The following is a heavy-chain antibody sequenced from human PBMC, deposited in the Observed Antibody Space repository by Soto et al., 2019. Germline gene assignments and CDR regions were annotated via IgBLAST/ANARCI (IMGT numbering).Heavy chain of an antibody. CDR1: GGSISSSSYY. J-gene: IGHJ4*02. CDR3: ARISGSYQNAFDY. D-gene: IGHD1-26*01. CDR2: ICYSGST. Sequence: SETLSLTCTVSGGSISSSSYYWGWIRQPPGKGLEWIGSICYSGSTYYNPSLKSRVTISVDTSKNQFSLKLSSVTAADTAVYYCARISGSYQNAFDYWGQGTLVTVSS. V-gene: IGHV4-39*01.